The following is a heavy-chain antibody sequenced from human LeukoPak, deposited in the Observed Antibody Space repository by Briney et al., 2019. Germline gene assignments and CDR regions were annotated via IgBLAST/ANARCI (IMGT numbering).Heavy chain of an antibody. CDR2: IYTSGST. D-gene: IGHD3-9*01. J-gene: IGHJ6*03. Sequence: PSETLSLTCTVSGGSISSYYWSWVRQPAGKGLEWIGRIYTSGSTNYNPSLKSRVTMSVDTSKNQFSPKLSSVTAADTAVYYCARDTRLTEGIYYYYYYMDVWGKGTTVTASS. CDR3: ARDTRLTEGIYYYYYYMDV. CDR1: GGSISSYY. V-gene: IGHV4-4*07.